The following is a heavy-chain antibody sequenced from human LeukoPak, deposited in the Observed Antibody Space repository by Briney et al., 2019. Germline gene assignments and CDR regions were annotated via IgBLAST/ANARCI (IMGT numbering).Heavy chain of an antibody. CDR1: GFTFDDYT. V-gene: IGHV3-43*01. J-gene: IGHJ6*03. CDR2: ISWDGGST. CDR3: ARVPTGTRDYYYYYMDV. Sequence: GGSLRLSCAASGFTFDDYTMHWVRQAPGKGLEWVSLISWDGGSTYYADSVKGRFTISRDNSKNTVYLQMNSLRAEDTAVYSCARVPTGTRDYYYYYMDVWGKGTTVTVSS. D-gene: IGHD1/OR15-1a*01.